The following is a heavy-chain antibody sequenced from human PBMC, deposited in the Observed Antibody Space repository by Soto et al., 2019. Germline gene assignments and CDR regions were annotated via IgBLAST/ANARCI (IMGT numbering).Heavy chain of an antibody. CDR2: MFPGDSDT. CDR3: ARGPDSRLGTMGV. V-gene: IGHV5-51*01. D-gene: IGHD6-13*01. Sequence: GESLKISCKGSGYSFTTYWIGWVRQLPGQGLEWMGVMFPGDSDTRYSPSFQGQVTMSADPSTNTAYLEWSSLKAADSAMYYCARGPDSRLGTMGVWGQGTTVTVSS. J-gene: IGHJ6*02. CDR1: GYSFTTYW.